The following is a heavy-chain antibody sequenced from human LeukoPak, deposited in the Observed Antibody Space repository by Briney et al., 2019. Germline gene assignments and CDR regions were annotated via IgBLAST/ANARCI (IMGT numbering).Heavy chain of an antibody. CDR1: GFTFSSYW. D-gene: IGHD2-15*01. CDR3: ARDPPRYCSGGSCFGWFDP. CDR2: IKQDGSEK. V-gene: IGHV3-7*01. Sequence: GGSLRLSCAASGFTFSSYWLSWVRQAPGKGLEWVANIKQDGSEKYYVDSVKGRFTISSDNAKNSLYLQMNSLRAEDTAVYYCARDPPRYCSGGSCFGWFDPWGQGTLVTVSS. J-gene: IGHJ5*02.